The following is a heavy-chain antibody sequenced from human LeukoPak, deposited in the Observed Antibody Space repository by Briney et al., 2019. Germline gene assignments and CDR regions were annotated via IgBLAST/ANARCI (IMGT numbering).Heavy chain of an antibody. J-gene: IGHJ6*03. CDR1: GYTFTGYY. Sequence: GASVKVSCKASGYTFTGYYMHWVRQAPGQGLEWMGWINPNSGGTNYAQKFQGRVTMTRDTSISTAYMELSRLRSDDTAVYYCARSYDILTGPPRGHYYYYMDVWGKGTTVTVSS. CDR2: INPNSGGT. D-gene: IGHD3-9*01. V-gene: IGHV1-2*02. CDR3: ARSYDILTGPPRGHYYYYMDV.